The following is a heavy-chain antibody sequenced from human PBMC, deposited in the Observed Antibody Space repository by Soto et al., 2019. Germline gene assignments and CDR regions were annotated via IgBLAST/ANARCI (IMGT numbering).Heavy chain of an antibody. CDR1: GGSFSGYY. CDR2: INHSGST. CDR3: ARYWGRYCSGGSCPWDY. D-gene: IGHD2-15*01. J-gene: IGHJ4*02. V-gene: IGHV4-34*01. Sequence: SETLSLTCAVYGGSFSGYYWSWIRQPPGKGLEWIGEINHSGSTNYNPSLKSRVTISVDTSKNQFSLKLSSVTAADTAVYYCARYWGRYCSGGSCPWDYWGQGTLVTSPQ.